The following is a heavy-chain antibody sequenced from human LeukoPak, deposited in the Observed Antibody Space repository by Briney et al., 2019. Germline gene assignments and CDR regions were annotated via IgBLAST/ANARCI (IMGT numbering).Heavy chain of an antibody. Sequence: GGSLRLSCAASGFTVSSNDITGLRQAPGKGLEGFSVIYSGGSTHYTDSVKGRFTISRDNSKKTVYLQMNSLRAEDTAVYYCARDATFLTGRGADYWGQGSLVTVSS. D-gene: IGHD3-3*02. J-gene: IGHJ4*02. CDR1: GFTVSSND. CDR2: IYSGGST. CDR3: ARDATFLTGRGADY. V-gene: IGHV3-66*01.